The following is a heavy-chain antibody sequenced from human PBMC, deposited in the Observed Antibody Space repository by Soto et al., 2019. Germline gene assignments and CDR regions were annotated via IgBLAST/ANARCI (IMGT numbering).Heavy chain of an antibody. CDR1: GGSISSYY. CDR2: IYYSGST. Sequence: PSETLSLTCTVSGGSISSYYWSWIRQPPGKGLEWIGYIYYSGSTNYNPSLKSRVTISVDTSKNQFSLKLSSVTAADTAVYYCARGSIVGQIKGPEDSSGYYCSPCLGDCGQVPRV. D-gene: IGHD3-22*01. CDR3: ARGSIVGQIKGPEDSSGYYCSPCLGD. V-gene: IGHV4-59*12. J-gene: IGHJ4*02.